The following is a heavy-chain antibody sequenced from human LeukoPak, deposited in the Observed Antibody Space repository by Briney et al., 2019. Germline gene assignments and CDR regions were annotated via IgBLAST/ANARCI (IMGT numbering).Heavy chain of an antibody. CDR2: LNPNSGNT. CDR1: GYTFTRYD. D-gene: IGHD4-11*01. V-gene: IGHV1-8*01. CDR3: ARGMTTGGTPYYDYYMDV. J-gene: IGHJ6*03. Sequence: ASVKVSCKASGYTFTRYDINWVRQAAGHGLEWMGWLNPNSGNTGDAQKFQGRVTMTRTTSISTAYMELSSLRSEDTAVYYCARGMTTGGTPYYDYYMDVWGKGTTVTVSS.